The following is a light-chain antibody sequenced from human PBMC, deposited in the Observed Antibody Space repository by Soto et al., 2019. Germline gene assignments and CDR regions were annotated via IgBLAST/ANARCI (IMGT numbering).Light chain of an antibody. V-gene: IGKV1-8*01. CDR3: QQYYSYPLLT. Sequence: AIRMTQSPSSFSASTGDRVTITCRASQGISSYLAWYQQKPGKAPKLLIYAASTLQSGVPSRFSGSGSGTDFTLTISCLQSDDFATYYCQQYYSYPLLTFGGGTKVEIK. J-gene: IGKJ4*01. CDR2: AAS. CDR1: QGISSY.